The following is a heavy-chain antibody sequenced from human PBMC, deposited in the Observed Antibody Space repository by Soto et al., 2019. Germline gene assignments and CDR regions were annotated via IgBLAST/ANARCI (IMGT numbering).Heavy chain of an antibody. J-gene: IGHJ4*02. Sequence: SVKVSGTASGGTFSSYTISCVRQAPGQGLEWMGRIIPILGIANYAQKFQGRVTITADKSTSTAYMELSSLRSEDTAVYYCARDQADYDSSGYYYGFDYWGQGTLVTVSS. CDR3: ARDQADYDSSGYYYGFDY. D-gene: IGHD3-22*01. CDR1: GGTFSSYT. V-gene: IGHV1-69*04. CDR2: IIPILGIA.